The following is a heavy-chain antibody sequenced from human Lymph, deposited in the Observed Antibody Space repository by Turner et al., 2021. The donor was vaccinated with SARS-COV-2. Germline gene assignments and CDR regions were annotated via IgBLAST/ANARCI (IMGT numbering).Heavy chain of an antibody. D-gene: IGHD3-10*01. Sequence: EVQLLESGGGLVQPGGSLRLSCAASGFTFSSYAMSWVRQAPGKGPEWCSSISVSGGSTSYADSVKGRFTISRDNSKNTLYLQMNSLRAEDTAVYYCAKGVRGVIIPEAFDIWGQGTMVTISS. CDR2: ISVSGGST. J-gene: IGHJ3*02. CDR1: GFTFSSYA. V-gene: IGHV3-23*01. CDR3: AKGVRGVIIPEAFDI.